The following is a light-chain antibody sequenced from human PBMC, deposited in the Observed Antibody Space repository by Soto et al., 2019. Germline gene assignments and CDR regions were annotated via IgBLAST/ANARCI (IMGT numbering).Light chain of an antibody. V-gene: IGKV3-20*01. CDR2: AAS. CDR3: QHYGGSPFT. CDR1: QSVSVNS. Sequence: EIVLTQSPGTLSLSPGERATLSCRASQSVSVNSLAWYQQKGGQAPRLLIYAASTRATGVPDRFSGTGSGTDFALTISRLETDDSAVYYCQHYGGSPFTFGPGTKVDIK. J-gene: IGKJ3*01.